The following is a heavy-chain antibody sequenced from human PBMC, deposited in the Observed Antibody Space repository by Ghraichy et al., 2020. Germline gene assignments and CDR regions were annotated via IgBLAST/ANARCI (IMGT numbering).Heavy chain of an antibody. V-gene: IGHV3-9*01. J-gene: IGHJ4*02. CDR1: GFCKEDGR. CDR2: VSWYSGRI. D-gene: IGHD2-8*01. CDR3: AKDSVYSYYFDY. Sequence: LSLTCLANGFCKEDGRMEEHTHEPRSGMGGWYGVSWYSGRIGYADSVKGRFTISRDNAKNSLYLQMNSLRAEDTALYYCAKDSVYSYYFDYWGQGTL.